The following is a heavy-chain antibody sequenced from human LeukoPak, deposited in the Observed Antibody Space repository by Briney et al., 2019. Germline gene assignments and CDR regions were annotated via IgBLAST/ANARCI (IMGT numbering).Heavy chain of an antibody. Sequence: GGSLRLSCAASGFTLSSYEMNWVRQAPGKGMEWVSYISSSGSTIYYADSVKGRFTISIDNSKNSLYLQMNSLRAEDTAVYYCARDGDYNFDYCGQGTLVTVSS. CDR1: GFTLSSYE. D-gene: IGHD4-17*01. CDR2: ISSSGSTI. J-gene: IGHJ4*02. V-gene: IGHV3-48*03. CDR3: ARDGDYNFDY.